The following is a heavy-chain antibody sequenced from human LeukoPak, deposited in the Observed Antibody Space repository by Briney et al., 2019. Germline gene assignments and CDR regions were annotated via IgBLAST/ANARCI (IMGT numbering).Heavy chain of an antibody. J-gene: IGHJ6*02. V-gene: IGHV3-21*01. D-gene: IGHD2-15*01. Sequence: GGSLRLSCAASGFTLSSYTINWVRQASGKGLEWVSSISSSSTYIYYSDSVKGRFTISRDNAKNSLFLQMNSLRAEDTAVYYCARDLKVVVAATAYYSGMDVWGQGTTVTVSS. CDR1: GFTLSSYT. CDR2: ISSSSTYI. CDR3: ARDLKVVVAATAYYSGMDV.